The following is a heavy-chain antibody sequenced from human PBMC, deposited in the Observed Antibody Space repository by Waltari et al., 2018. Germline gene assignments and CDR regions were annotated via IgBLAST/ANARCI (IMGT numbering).Heavy chain of an antibody. CDR3: ASQIEAFDD. V-gene: IGHV4-34*01. J-gene: IGHJ4*02. D-gene: IGHD2-21*01. CDR2: INHSAST. Sequence: QVQLQQWGAGLLKPSETLSRTCAVYGGSYSGDYWSWIRQPPGKGLAWIGEINHSASTNFTPSHMSRVSSAVDTSKMHVARKLSCMIAADTAVYDCASQIEAFDDWGQGTLVSVAS. CDR1: GGSYSGDY.